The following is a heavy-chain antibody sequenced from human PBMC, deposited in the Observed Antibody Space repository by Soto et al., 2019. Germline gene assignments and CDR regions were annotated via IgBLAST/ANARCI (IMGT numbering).Heavy chain of an antibody. CDR3: ARQRGVPAAIGYFDY. V-gene: IGHV4-59*08. CDR1: GGSISSYY. D-gene: IGHD2-2*01. Sequence: QVQLQESGPGLVKPSETLSLTCTVSGGSISSYYWSWIRQPPGKGLEWIGYIYYSGGTNYNPSLKSRVTISVDTSKNQFSLKLSSVTAADTAVYYCARQRGVPAAIGYFDYWGQGTLVTVSS. CDR2: IYYSGGT. J-gene: IGHJ4*02.